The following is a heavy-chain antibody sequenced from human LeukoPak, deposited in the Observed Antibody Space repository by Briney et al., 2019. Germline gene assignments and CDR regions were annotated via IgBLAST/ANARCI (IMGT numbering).Heavy chain of an antibody. J-gene: IGHJ1*01. V-gene: IGHV3-23*01. Sequence: GGSLRLSCAASGFTFSSYAMSWVRQAPGKGLEWVSAISGSGGSTYYADSVKGRFTISRDNSQHTLYLQMNSLRAEDTAVYYCAKDGSIVVVVAATEYFQHWGQGTLVTVSS. CDR2: ISGSGGST. CDR1: GFTFSSYA. D-gene: IGHD2-15*01. CDR3: AKDGSIVVVVAATEYFQH.